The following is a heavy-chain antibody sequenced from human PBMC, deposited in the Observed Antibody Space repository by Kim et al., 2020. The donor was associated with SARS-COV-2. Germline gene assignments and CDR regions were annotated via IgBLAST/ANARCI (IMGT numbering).Heavy chain of an antibody. CDR3: AVFYCSSTSCYPTFDY. D-gene: IGHD2-2*01. J-gene: IGHJ4*02. Sequence: SLKSRVTISVDTSKNQFSLKLSSVTAADTAVYYCAVFYCSSTSCYPTFDYWGQGTLVTVSS. V-gene: IGHV4-59*01.